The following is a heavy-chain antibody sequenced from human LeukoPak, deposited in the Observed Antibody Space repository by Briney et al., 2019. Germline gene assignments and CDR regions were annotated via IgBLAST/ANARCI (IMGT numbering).Heavy chain of an antibody. D-gene: IGHD3-22*01. J-gene: IGHJ3*02. CDR2: ISYDGSNK. CDR1: GFTFSSYA. V-gene: IGHV3-30-3*01. Sequence: GRSLRLSCAASGFTFSSYAMHWVRQAPGKGLEWVAVISYDGSNKYYADSVKGRFTISRDNSKNTLYLQMNSLRAEDTAVYYCARAEVVITTLGAFDIWGQGTMVTVSS. CDR3: ARAEVVITTLGAFDI.